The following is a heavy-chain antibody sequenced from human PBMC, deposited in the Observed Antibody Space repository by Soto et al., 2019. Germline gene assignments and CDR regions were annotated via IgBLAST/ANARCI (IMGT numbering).Heavy chain of an antibody. CDR3: DRDNVVAIDY. CDR2: IYHSGST. J-gene: IGHJ4*02. V-gene: IGHV4-30-2*01. Sequence: SETLSLTCAVSGGSISSGGYSWSWIRQPPGKGLEWIGYIYHSGSTYYNPSLKSRVTISVDRSKNQFSLKLSSVTAADTAVYYCDRDNVVAIDYWGQGTLVTVSS. CDR1: GGSISSGGYS. D-gene: IGHD2-21*01.